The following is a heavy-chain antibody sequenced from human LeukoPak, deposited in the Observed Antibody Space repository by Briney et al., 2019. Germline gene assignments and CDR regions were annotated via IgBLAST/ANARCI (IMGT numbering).Heavy chain of an antibody. D-gene: IGHD4-11*01. CDR1: GGSFSGYY. Sequence: SETLSLTCAVYGGSFSGYYWSWIRQPPGKGLEWIGEINHSGSTNYNPSLKSRVTISVDTSKNQFSLKLSSVTAADTAVYYCARGRTYSNYNYWGQGTLVTVSS. J-gene: IGHJ4*02. CDR2: INHSGST. CDR3: ARGRTYSNYNY. V-gene: IGHV4-34*01.